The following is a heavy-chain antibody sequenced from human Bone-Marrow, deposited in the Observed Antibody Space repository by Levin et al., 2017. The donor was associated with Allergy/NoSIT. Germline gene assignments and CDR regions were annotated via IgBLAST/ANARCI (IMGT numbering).Heavy chain of an antibody. Sequence: QSGGSLRLSCATSGFTFGEYGMSWVRQAPGKGLEWVGFIRSKDYGGTTEYAASVKGRFTISRDDSKSIAYLQMNSLKNEDTAVYYCTRILGESRWGQGTLVTVSS. V-gene: IGHV3-49*04. CDR2: IRSKDYGGTT. CDR1: GFTFGEYG. J-gene: IGHJ4*02. D-gene: IGHD3-16*01. CDR3: TRILGESR.